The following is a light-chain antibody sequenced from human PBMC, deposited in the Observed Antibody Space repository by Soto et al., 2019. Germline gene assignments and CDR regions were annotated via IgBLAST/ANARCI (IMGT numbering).Light chain of an antibody. V-gene: IGKV3-20*01. Sequence: VLTQSPGTLSLSPGERATLSCRASQSVSSSFLAWYQQKPGQAPRLLISGASSRATGIPDRFSGGGSGTDFHLTINRREPEDFAVYYCQQCGSSPWPFGQGTKVEIK. CDR2: GAS. CDR3: QQCGSSPWP. CDR1: QSVSSSF. J-gene: IGKJ1*01.